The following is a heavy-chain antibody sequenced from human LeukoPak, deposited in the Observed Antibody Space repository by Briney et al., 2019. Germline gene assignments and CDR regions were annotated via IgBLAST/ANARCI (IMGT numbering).Heavy chain of an antibody. CDR3: ARDQIGYGLDY. J-gene: IGHJ4*02. CDR1: SGSINNHY. V-gene: IGHV4-59*11. Sequence: SEALSLTCIVSSGSINNHYWSWIRQPPGKGLEWIGYIYDSWNTNYNPSLKSRVTISIDTSKNQFSLNLTSVTAADTAVYYCARDQIGYGLDYWGQGTLVTVSS. D-gene: IGHD5-18*01. CDR2: IYDSWNT.